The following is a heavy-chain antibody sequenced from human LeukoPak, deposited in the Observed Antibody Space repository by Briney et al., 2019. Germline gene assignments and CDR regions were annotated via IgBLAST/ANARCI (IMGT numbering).Heavy chain of an antibody. CDR3: AKGSREWELLDAFDF. D-gene: IGHD1-26*01. CDR2: ISGSGVRT. Sequence: GGSLRLSCAASGFTFSSYGMTWVRQAPGKGLEWVSDISGSGVRTDYADSVKGRFTISRDNAKNTLYLQMNSLGVEDTAVYYCAKGSREWELLDAFDFWGQGTMVTVSS. J-gene: IGHJ3*01. CDR1: GFTFSSYG. V-gene: IGHV3-23*01.